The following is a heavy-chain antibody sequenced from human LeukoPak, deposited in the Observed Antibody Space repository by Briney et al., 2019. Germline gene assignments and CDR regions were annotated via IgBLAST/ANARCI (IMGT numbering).Heavy chain of an antibody. D-gene: IGHD3-10*01. V-gene: IGHV3-48*03. CDR3: ARRSYYYGSGSYINYYYYYYMDV. Sequence: PGGSLRLSCAASGFTFSSYEMNWVRQAPGKGLEWVSYISSSGSTIYYADSVKGRFTISRDNAKNSLYLQMNSLRAEDTAVYYCARRSYYYGSGSYINYYYYYYMDVWGKGTTVTISS. CDR1: GFTFSSYE. J-gene: IGHJ6*03. CDR2: ISSSGSTI.